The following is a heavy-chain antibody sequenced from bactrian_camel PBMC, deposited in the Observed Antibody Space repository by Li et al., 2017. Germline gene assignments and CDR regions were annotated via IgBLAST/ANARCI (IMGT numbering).Heavy chain of an antibody. J-gene: IGHJ4*01. D-gene: IGHD3*01. Sequence: VQLVESGGGSVQPGGSLRLSCAASGSAISNLYMAWFRQAPGKEREGVAYIAINGGTDYTYAVAGRFTISKDNAKNTIYLEMNSLKPEDTAMYYCATTLVGGNGCHKGANFRYWGQGTQVTVS. CDR2: IAINGGT. V-gene: IGHV3S10*01. CDR3: ATTLVGGNGCHKGANFRY. CDR1: GSAISNLY.